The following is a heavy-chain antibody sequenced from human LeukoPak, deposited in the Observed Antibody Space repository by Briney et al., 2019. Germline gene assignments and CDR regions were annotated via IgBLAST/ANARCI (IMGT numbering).Heavy chain of an antibody. CDR3: ARENFRYCSSTSCYMDYYYYYYMDV. CDR1: GGSISSGSCY. Sequence: SETLSLTCTVSGGSISSGSCYWSWIRQPAGKGLEWIGRIYTSGSTTYNPSLKSRVTISVDTSKNQFSLKLSSVTAADTAVYYCARENFRYCSSTSCYMDYYYYYYMDVWGKGTTVTVSS. D-gene: IGHD2-2*01. J-gene: IGHJ6*03. V-gene: IGHV4-61*02. CDR2: IYTSGST.